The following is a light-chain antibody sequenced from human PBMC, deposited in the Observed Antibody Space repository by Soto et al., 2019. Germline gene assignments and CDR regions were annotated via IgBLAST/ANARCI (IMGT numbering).Light chain of an antibody. CDR2: ANN. J-gene: IGLJ3*02. V-gene: IGLV1-44*01. Sequence: QSVLTQPPSASGTPGQRATISCSGSSSNIGSETVNWYQQVPGTAPKLLIYANNQRPSGVPDRFSVSKSGTSASLAIGGLQSEDEADYYCAAWDDSLKGWVFGGGTKVTVL. CDR1: SSNIGSET. CDR3: AAWDDSLKGWV.